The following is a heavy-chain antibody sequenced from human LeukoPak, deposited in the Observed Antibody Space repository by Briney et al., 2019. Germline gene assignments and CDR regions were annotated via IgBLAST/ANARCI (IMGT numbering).Heavy chain of an antibody. CDR2: ISYDGSNK. CDR1: GFTFSSYG. D-gene: IGHD5-12*01. J-gene: IGHJ4*02. Sequence: GRSLRLSCAASGFTFSSYGMHWVRQAPGKGLEWVAVISYDGSNKYYADSVKGRFTISRDNSKNTPYLQMNSLRAEDTAVYYCANGYSADYWGQGTLVTVSS. V-gene: IGHV3-30*18. CDR3: ANGYSADY.